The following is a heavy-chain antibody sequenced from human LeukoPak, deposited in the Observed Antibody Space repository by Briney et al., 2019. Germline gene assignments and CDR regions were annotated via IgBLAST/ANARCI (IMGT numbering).Heavy chain of an antibody. V-gene: IGHV1-8*01. D-gene: IGHD1-26*01. CDR1: GYTVTGYD. CDR3: TRGSLSGSSRDY. J-gene: IGHJ4*02. CDR2: MNPYTGDT. Sequence: ASVRVSCKASGYTVTGYDINGVRQATGQGLEWMGWMNPYTGDTGYAQKFQGRVTMTRNASVDTAYMELSGLRSEDTAVYYCTRGSLSGSSRDYWGQGTLVTVSS.